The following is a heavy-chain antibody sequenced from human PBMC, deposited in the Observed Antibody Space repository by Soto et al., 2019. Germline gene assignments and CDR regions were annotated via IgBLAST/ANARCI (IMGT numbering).Heavy chain of an antibody. CDR2: IYYSGST. CDR1: GGSISSYY. J-gene: IGHJ3*02. V-gene: IGHV4-59*08. Sequence: SETLSLTCTVSGGSISSYYWSWIRQPPGKGLEWIGYIYYSGSTNYNPSLKSRVTISVDTSKNQFSLKLSSVTAADTAVYYCARGRVYSGYVTRESDAFDIWGQGTMVTVSS. D-gene: IGHD5-12*01. CDR3: ARGRVYSGYVTRESDAFDI.